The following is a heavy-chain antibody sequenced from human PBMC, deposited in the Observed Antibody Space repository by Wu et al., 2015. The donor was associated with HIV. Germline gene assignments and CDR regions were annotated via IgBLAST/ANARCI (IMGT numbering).Heavy chain of an antibody. CDR2: INPSGGAT. CDR3: ARASVASVAAATDY. V-gene: IGHV1-46*02. D-gene: IGHD6-25*01. J-gene: IGHJ4*02. CDR1: TFTFNTYY. Sequence: QVQLEQSGAEVKTPGASVKISCKPSTFTFNTYYIDWIRQAPGQGLEWMGFINPSGGATYVQRVQGRVTMTRDRSTNTVYLEINSLKSEDTAVYFCARASVASVAAATDYWGQGTLVVVSS.